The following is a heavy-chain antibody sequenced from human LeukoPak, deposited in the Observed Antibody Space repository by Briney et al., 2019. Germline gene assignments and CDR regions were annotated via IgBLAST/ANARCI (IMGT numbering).Heavy chain of an antibody. V-gene: IGHV4-30-2*01. J-gene: IGHJ4*02. CDR1: GGSISSGGYY. CDR3: ARDSAGVFDY. D-gene: IGHD6-13*01. Sequence: PSETLSLTCTVSGGSISSGGYYWSWIRQPPGKGLKWIGYIYHSGSTYYNPSLKSRVTISVDRSKNQFSLKLSSVTAADTAVYYCARDSAGVFDYWGQGTLVTVSS. CDR2: IYHSGST.